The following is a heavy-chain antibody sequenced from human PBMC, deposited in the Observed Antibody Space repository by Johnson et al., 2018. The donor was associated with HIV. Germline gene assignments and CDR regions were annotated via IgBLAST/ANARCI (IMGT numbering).Heavy chain of an antibody. Sequence: VQLVESGGGLVQPGGSLRLSCAASGFTFSSYAMHWVRQAPGKGLEWVAVISYDGSNKYYADSVKGRLTISRDNSKNTLYLQMNSLRAEDTAVYYCTKAGGQLVLDDAFDIWGQGTMVTVSS. J-gene: IGHJ3*02. CDR2: ISYDGSNK. D-gene: IGHD6-6*01. CDR3: TKAGGQLVLDDAFDI. CDR1: GFTFSSYA. V-gene: IGHV3-30-3*01.